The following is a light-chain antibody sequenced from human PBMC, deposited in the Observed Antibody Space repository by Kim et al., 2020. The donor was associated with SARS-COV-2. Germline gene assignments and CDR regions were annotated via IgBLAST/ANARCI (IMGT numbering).Light chain of an antibody. CDR1: SSNIGSNT. CDR3: ASWDVSLNGWV. J-gene: IGLJ3*02. V-gene: IGLV1-44*01. CDR2: TNN. Sequence: QSVLTQPPSASGTPGQSVTISCSGSSSNIGSNTVNWYQQLPGRAPKLLINTNNQGPSGVPDRFSGSKSGTSASLAISWLQSEDEADYYCASWDVSLNGWVFGGGTQLTVL.